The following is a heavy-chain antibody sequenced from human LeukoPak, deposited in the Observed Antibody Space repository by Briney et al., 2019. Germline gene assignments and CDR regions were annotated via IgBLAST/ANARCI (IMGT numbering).Heavy chain of an antibody. CDR1: GYTFTSYY. V-gene: IGHV1-46*01. J-gene: IGHJ3*02. Sequence: WASVKVSCKASGYTFTSYYMHWVRQAPGLGLEWMGIINPSGGSTSYAQKFQGRVTMTRDTSTSTVYMELSSLRSGDTAVYYCATPGKEYSSGPHDAFDIWGQGIMVTVSS. CDR3: ATPGKEYSSGPHDAFDI. CDR2: INPSGGST. D-gene: IGHD6-19*01.